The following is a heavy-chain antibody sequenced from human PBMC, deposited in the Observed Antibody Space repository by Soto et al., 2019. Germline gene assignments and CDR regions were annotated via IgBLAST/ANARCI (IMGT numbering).Heavy chain of an antibody. J-gene: IGHJ4*02. CDR2: INHSGST. CDR1: GGSFSGYY. V-gene: IGHV4-34*01. D-gene: IGHD2-8*02. CDR3: ARDKITGLFDY. Sequence: SETLSLTCAVYGGSFSGYYWTWIRQPAGTGLEWIGEINHSGSTNYNPSLKSRVTISVDTSKNQFSLKLTSVTAADTAVYYCARDKITGLFDYWGQGTLVTVSS.